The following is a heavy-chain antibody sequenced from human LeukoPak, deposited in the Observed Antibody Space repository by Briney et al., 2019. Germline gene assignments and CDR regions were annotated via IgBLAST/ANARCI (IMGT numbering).Heavy chain of an antibody. Sequence: PGGSLRLSCAASGLIFSNYWMSWVRQAPGKGLEWVAVISYDGSNKYYADSVKGRFTISRDNSKNTLYLQMNSLRAEDTAVYYCARDHRAPGYSSGGTNGMDVWGQGTTVTVSS. J-gene: IGHJ6*02. CDR1: GLIFSNYW. CDR2: ISYDGSNK. V-gene: IGHV3-30-3*01. D-gene: IGHD6-19*01. CDR3: ARDHRAPGYSSGGTNGMDV.